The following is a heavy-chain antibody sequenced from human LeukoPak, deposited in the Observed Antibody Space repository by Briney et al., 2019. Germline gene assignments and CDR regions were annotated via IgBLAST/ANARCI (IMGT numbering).Heavy chain of an antibody. CDR2: ISGSGGRT. CDR1: GFTFSSYA. V-gene: IGHV3-23*01. CDR3: ARAPYYYDSSGSTGYYYYYMDV. Sequence: GGSLRLSCAASGFTFSSYAMSWVRQAPGKGLEWVSSISGSGGRTYHADSVKGRFTISRDNSKNTLYLQMNSLRAEDTAVYYCARAPYYYDSSGSTGYYYYYMDVWGKGTTVTVSS. D-gene: IGHD3-22*01. J-gene: IGHJ6*03.